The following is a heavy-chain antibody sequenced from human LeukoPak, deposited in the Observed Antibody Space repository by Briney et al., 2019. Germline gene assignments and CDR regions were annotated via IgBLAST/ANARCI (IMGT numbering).Heavy chain of an antibody. D-gene: IGHD2-15*01. V-gene: IGHV1-24*01. Sequence: ASVKVSCKVSGYTLTELSMHWVRQAPGKGLEWMGGFDPEDGETIYAQKFQGRVTITADKSTSTAYMELSSLRSEDTAVYYCARDRLDIVVVVAAPGHYGMDVWGQGTTVTVSS. CDR2: FDPEDGET. J-gene: IGHJ6*02. CDR3: ARDRLDIVVVVAAPGHYGMDV. CDR1: GYTLTELS.